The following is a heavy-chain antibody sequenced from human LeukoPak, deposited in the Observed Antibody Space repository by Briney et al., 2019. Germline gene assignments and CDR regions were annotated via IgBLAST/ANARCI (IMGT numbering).Heavy chain of an antibody. CDR3: ARPLGYCSSTNCPFDY. D-gene: IGHD2-2*01. CDR2: IIPIFGTA. CDR1: GGTFSSYA. J-gene: IGHJ4*02. Sequence: VKVSCKASGGTFSSYAISWVRQAPGQGLEWMGGIIPIFGTANYAQKFQGRVTITADESTSTAYMELSSLRSEDTAMYYCARPLGYCSSTNCPFDYWGQGTLVTVSS. V-gene: IGHV1-69*01.